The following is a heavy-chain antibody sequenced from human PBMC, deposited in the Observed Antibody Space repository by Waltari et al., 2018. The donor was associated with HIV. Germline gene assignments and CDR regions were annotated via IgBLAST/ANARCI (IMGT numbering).Heavy chain of an antibody. CDR1: GFTFTTYA. CDR2: VRYDGSNK. D-gene: IGHD3-9*01. Sequence: QVQLVESGGGVVQPGGSLRLSCAASGFTFTTYAMHWVRPAPGKGLEWVAFVRYDGSNKYYADSVKGRFTISRDNSKNTLYLQMNSLRANDTAVYYCARDPSPPILYDILTGYYFDYWGQGTLVTVSS. J-gene: IGHJ4*02. CDR3: ARDPSPPILYDILTGYYFDY. V-gene: IGHV3-30*02.